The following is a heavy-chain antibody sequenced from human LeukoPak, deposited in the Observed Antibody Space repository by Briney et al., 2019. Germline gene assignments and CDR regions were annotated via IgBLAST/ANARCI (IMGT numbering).Heavy chain of an antibody. CDR2: IKPKTGGETT. V-gene: IGHV3-15*07. D-gene: IGHD2-21*01. J-gene: IGHJ4*02. CDR1: GFTFSNAY. CDR3: ITPLPYSAQ. Sequence: GGSLRLSCAASGFTFSNAYMNWVRQAPGKGLEWVGRIKPKTGGETTEYAAPVEDRFSISRDDSKSMMYLQMNSLKTEDTAVYYCITPLPYSAQGGQGTLVTVSS.